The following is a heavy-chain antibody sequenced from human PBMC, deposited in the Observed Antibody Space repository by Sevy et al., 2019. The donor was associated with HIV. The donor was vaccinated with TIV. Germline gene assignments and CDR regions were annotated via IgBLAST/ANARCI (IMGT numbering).Heavy chain of an antibody. J-gene: IGHJ5*02. CDR2: IYHSGST. CDR3: ARLLLHPTDWFDP. D-gene: IGHD2-15*01. Sequence: SETLSLTCAVSGYSISSGYYWGWIRQPPGKGLEWIGSIYHSGSTYYNPSLKSRVTISVDTSKNQFSLKLSSVTAADTAVYYCARLLLHPTDWFDPWGQGTLVTVSS. V-gene: IGHV4-38-2*01. CDR1: GYSISSGYY.